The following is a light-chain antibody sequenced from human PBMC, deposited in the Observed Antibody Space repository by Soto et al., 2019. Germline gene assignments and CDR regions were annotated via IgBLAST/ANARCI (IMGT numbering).Light chain of an antibody. CDR1: QGISNY. CDR3: QKYNSAPRT. J-gene: IGKJ1*01. CDR2: AAS. Sequence: DIQMTQSPSSLSASVGDRVTITCRASQGISNYLAWYQQKPGKVPKLLIYAASTLQSGVPSRFIGSGSGTDVTLTISSLKPEDVATYYCQKYNSAPRTLGQGTKVEIK. V-gene: IGKV1-27*01.